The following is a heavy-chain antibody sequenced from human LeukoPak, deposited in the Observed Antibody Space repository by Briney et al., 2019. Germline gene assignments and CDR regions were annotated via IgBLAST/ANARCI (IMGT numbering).Heavy chain of an antibody. J-gene: IGHJ6*03. CDR2: IIPIFGTA. D-gene: IGHD5-12*01. CDR1: GGTFSSYA. Sequence: SVKVSCKASGGTFSSYAISWVRQAPGQGLEWMGEIIPIFGTANYAQKFQGRVTITTDESTSTAYMELSSLRSEDTAVYYCASMSGGDIVATIDYYYDMDVWGKGTKVTVSS. CDR3: ASMSGGDIVATIDYYYDMDV. V-gene: IGHV1-69*05.